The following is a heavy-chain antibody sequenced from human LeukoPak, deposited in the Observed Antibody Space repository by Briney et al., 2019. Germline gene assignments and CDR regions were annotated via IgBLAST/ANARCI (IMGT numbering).Heavy chain of an antibody. CDR2: IYYSGST. CDR1: GGSISSGGYY. J-gene: IGHJ5*02. V-gene: IGHV4-31*03. CDR3: ARDAYYYDSSGKSLWFDP. D-gene: IGHD3-22*01. Sequence: PSETLSLTCTVSGGSISSGGYYWTWIRQHPGKGLEWIGYIYYSGSTYYNPSLKSRVTISVDTSKNQFSLKLSSVTAADTAVYYCARDAYYYDSSGKSLWFDPWGQGTLVTVSS.